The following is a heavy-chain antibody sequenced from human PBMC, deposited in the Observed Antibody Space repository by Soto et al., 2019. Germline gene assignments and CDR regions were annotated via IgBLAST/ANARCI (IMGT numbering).Heavy chain of an antibody. D-gene: IGHD2-2*01. V-gene: IGHV3-53*05. Sequence: SGGSLRLSCAASGFIVNGNDRSWVRQVPGKRLEWVSVIYSGGYTHYADSVKGRFTISRDNIKNTLYLQMNSLRAEDTAVYYCAKVSQGCISTSCLVDFDYWGQGTLVTVSS. CDR1: GFIVNGND. CDR2: IYSGGYT. J-gene: IGHJ4*02. CDR3: AKVSQGCISTSCLVDFDY.